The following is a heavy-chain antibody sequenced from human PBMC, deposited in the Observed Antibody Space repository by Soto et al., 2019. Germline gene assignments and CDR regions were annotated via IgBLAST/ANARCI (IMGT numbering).Heavy chain of an antibody. V-gene: IGHV4-31*03. Sequence: QVQLQESGPGLVKPSQTLSLTCTVSGGSINSDGFYWSWIRQHPGKGLEWIGYIYYNGSTHYNPSLKSRLTISIDTSKNQFSLKLSSVTAADTAVYYCVRDVRIQVWSDLESWGQGTLVIVSS. CDR1: GGSINSDGFY. CDR2: IYYNGST. D-gene: IGHD5-18*01. CDR3: VRDVRIQVWSDLES. J-gene: IGHJ4*02.